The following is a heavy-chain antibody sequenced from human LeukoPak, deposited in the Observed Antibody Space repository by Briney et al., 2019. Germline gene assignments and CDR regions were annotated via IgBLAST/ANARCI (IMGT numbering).Heavy chain of an antibody. Sequence: PSETLSLTCTVSRGSISSSNYYWGWIRQPPGKGLEWIGSIHYSGRTYYNPSLKSRVTISVDTSKNQFSLKLSSVTAADTAVYYCARDAGYSSSWYGDYYYGMDVWGQGTTVTVSS. V-gene: IGHV4-39*07. D-gene: IGHD6-13*01. CDR3: ARDAGYSSSWYGDYYYGMDV. CDR2: IHYSGRT. CDR1: RGSISSSNYY. J-gene: IGHJ6*02.